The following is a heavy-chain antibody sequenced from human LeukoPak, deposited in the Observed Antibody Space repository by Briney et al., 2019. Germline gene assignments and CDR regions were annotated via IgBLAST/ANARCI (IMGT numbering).Heavy chain of an antibody. J-gene: IGHJ3*02. CDR2: TYTSGST. V-gene: IGHV4-4*07. D-gene: IGHD2-2*01. Sequence: SETLSLTCTVSGGSISSYYWSWIRQPAGKGLEWIGRTYTSGSTNYNPSLKSRVTMSVDTSKNQFSLKLSSVTAADTAVYYCARDDSARGVVVVPAALKWAFDIWGQGTMVTVSP. CDR1: GGSISSYY. CDR3: ARDDSARGVVVVPAALKWAFDI.